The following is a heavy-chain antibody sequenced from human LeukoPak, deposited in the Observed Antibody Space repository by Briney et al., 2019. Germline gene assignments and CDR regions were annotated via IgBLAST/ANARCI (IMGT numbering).Heavy chain of an antibody. J-gene: IGHJ4*02. CDR1: GFTFSSYS. CDR2: ISSSSSYI. CDR3: ARYYYDSSGYFDY. Sequence: GVSLRLSCAASGFTFSSYSMNWVRQAPGKGLEWVSSISSSSSYIYYADSVKGRFTISRDNAKNSLYLQMNSLRAEDTAVYYCARYYYDSSGYFDYWGQGTLVTVSS. V-gene: IGHV3-21*01. D-gene: IGHD3-22*01.